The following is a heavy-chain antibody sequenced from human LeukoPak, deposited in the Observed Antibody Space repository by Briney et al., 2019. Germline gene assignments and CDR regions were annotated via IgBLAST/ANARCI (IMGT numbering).Heavy chain of an antibody. D-gene: IGHD2-15*01. Sequence: PSETLSLTCTVSGGSISSYYWSWIRQPPGKGLEWIGYIYYSGSTNYNPSLKSRVTISVDTSKNQFSLKLSSVTAADTAVYYCARYCSGGSCIDYRGQGTLVTVSS. V-gene: IGHV4-59*01. CDR2: IYYSGST. CDR1: GGSISSYY. CDR3: ARYCSGGSCIDY. J-gene: IGHJ4*02.